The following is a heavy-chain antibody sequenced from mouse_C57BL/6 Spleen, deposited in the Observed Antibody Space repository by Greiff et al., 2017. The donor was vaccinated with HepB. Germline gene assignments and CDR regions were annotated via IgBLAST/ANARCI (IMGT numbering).Heavy chain of an antibody. D-gene: IGHD3-3*01. CDR3: ARGGGPYWYLDV. J-gene: IGHJ1*03. Sequence: QVQLQQSGPELVKPGASVKISCKASGYAFSSSWMNWVKQRPGKGLEWIGRIYPGDGDTNYNGKFKGKATLNADKSSSTAYMQLSSLTSEDSAVYFCARGGGPYWYLDVWGTGTTVTVSS. V-gene: IGHV1-82*01. CDR1: GYAFSSSW. CDR2: IYPGDGDT.